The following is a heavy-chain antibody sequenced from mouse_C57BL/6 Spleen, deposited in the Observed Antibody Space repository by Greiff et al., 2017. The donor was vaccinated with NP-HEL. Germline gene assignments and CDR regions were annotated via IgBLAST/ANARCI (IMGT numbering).Heavy chain of an antibody. CDR3: ARSPITARVDWYFDV. J-gene: IGHJ1*03. CDR2: INPNYGTT. CDR1: GYSFTDYN. D-gene: IGHD1-1*01. V-gene: IGHV1-39*01. Sequence: EVKLQESGPELVKPGASVKISCKASGYSFTDYNMNWVKQSTGKSLEWIGVINPNYGTTSYNQKFKGKATLTVDQSSSTAYMQLNSLTSEDSAVYYCARSPITARVDWYFDVWGTGTTVTVSS.